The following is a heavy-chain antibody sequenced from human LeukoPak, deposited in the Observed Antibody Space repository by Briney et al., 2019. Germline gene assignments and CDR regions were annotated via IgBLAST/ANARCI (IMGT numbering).Heavy chain of an antibody. CDR3: ARRPGN. Sequence: GGSLRLSCVASGFAVGSNYMSWVRQTPGKGLEWVSLIYSGGAIRYADSVKGRFTISRDSSKNTLFLQMNDLTVEDTARYYCARRPGNWGQGILVTVSS. CDR2: IYSGGAI. CDR1: GFAVGSNY. V-gene: IGHV3-53*01. D-gene: IGHD1-14*01. J-gene: IGHJ4*02.